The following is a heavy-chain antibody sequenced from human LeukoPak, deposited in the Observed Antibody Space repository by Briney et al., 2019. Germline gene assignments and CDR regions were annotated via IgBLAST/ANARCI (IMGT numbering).Heavy chain of an antibody. CDR2: IYYSGGT. CDR1: GGSISSGGYY. Sequence: SETLSLTCTVSGGSISSGGYYWSWIRQPPGKGLEWIGYIYYSGGTNYNPSLKSRVTISVDTSKNQFSLKLSSVTAADTAVYYCARVFPYCGGDCYEDAFDIWGQGTMVTVSS. D-gene: IGHD2-21*02. CDR3: ARVFPYCGGDCYEDAFDI. V-gene: IGHV4-61*08. J-gene: IGHJ3*02.